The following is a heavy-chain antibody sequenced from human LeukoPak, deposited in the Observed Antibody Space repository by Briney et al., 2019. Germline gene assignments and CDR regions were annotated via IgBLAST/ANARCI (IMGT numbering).Heavy chain of an antibody. CDR1: GFTFSSYD. CDR3: AKGTYYYDSSGYYGGYYFDY. V-gene: IGHV3-23*01. Sequence: GGTLRLSCAVSGFTFSSYDMSWVRQAPGKGLEWVSAIIGSGGSTYYADSVKGRFTISRDNSKNTLYLQMNSLRAEDTAVYYCAKGTYYYDSSGYYGGYYFDYWGQGTLVTVSS. CDR2: IIGSGGST. D-gene: IGHD3-22*01. J-gene: IGHJ4*02.